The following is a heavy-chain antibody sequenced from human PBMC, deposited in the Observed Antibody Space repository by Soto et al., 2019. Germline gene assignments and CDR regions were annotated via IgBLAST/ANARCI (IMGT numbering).Heavy chain of an antibody. J-gene: IGHJ6*02. CDR2: ISYDGSNK. Sequence: GGSLRLSCAASGFTFSSYGMHWVRQAPGKGLEWVAVISYDGSNKYYADSVKGRFTISRDNSKNTLYLQMNSLRAEDTAVYYCAKERRYCSSTSCTYYYYGMDVWGQGTTVTVSS. CDR3: AKERRYCSSTSCTYYYYGMDV. D-gene: IGHD2-2*01. CDR1: GFTFSSYG. V-gene: IGHV3-30*18.